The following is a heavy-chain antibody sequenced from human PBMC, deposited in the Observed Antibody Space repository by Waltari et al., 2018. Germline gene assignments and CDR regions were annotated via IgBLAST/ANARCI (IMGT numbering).Heavy chain of an antibody. CDR3: ARDRFLCTGGVCYPYYGMDV. V-gene: IGHV1-69*08. CDR1: GGTFSSYA. Sequence: QVQLVQSGAEVKKPGSSVKVSCKASGGTFSSYAISWVRQSPGQGLEWIGRIIPIFGTANYEQKVQSRVTITADKSTSTAYMELSSLRAEDTAVYYWARDRFLCTGGVCYPYYGMDVWGQGTTVTVSS. CDR2: IIPIFGTA. D-gene: IGHD2-8*02. J-gene: IGHJ6*02.